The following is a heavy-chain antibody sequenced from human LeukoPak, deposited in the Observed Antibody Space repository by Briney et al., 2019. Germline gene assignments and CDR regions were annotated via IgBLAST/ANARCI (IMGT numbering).Heavy chain of an antibody. D-gene: IGHD6-19*01. CDR1: GFSLSNYD. J-gene: IGHJ6*02. CDR2: IGLVDNT. V-gene: IGHV3-13*01. Sequence: GGSLRLSCAASGFSLSNYDMHWVRQPAGEGLEWITSIGLVDNTYYADSVKGRFTISRDKAENFLYLQMNSLRAGDTAVYYCAREIPVAGTNFYAMDVWGQGTAVTVSS. CDR3: AREIPVAGTNFYAMDV.